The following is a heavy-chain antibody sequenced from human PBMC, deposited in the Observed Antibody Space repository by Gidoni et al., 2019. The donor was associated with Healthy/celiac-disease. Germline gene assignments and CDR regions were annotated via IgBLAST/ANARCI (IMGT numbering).Heavy chain of an antibody. CDR3: ARVEVEMATIASDAFDI. CDR1: VWSFSCFY. CDR2: INHSGST. J-gene: IGHJ3*02. V-gene: IGHV4-34*01. D-gene: IGHD5-12*01. Sequence: VQLHRWGAGLFTPSETLSLTCAFSVWSFSCFYWSCIRKPPGQGLEWIGDINHSGSTNYNPSLKSRVTISVDTSKNQFSRKLSSVTAADTAVYYCARVEVEMATIASDAFDIWGQGTMVTVSS.